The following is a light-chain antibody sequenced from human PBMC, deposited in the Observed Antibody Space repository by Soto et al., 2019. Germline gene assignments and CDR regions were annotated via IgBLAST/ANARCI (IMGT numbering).Light chain of an antibody. V-gene: IGLV1-40*01. CDR1: SSNIGAGYE. Sequence: QSVLTQPPSVSGAPGQRVTISCTGSSSNIGAGYEVHWFQQLPGTAPKLLIYGNTNRPSGVPDRFSGSKSDTSASLAITGLQPEDEADDYCQSYDSSLSVLYVFGTGTNSPS. CDR2: GNT. J-gene: IGLJ1*01. CDR3: QSYDSSLSVLYV.